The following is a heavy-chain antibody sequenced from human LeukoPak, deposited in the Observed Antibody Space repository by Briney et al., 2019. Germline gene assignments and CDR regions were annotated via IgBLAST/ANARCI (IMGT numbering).Heavy chain of an antibody. CDR3: ARDLIAAAGTGNKDY. CDR2: ISSSSYI. CDR1: GFTFSSYS. J-gene: IGHJ4*02. V-gene: IGHV3-21*01. Sequence: GGSLSLSCAASGFTFSSYSMNWVRQAPGKGLEWVSSISSSSYIYYADSVKGRFTISRDNAKNSLYLQMNSLRAEDTAVYYCARDLIAAAGTGNKDYWGQGTLVTVSS. D-gene: IGHD6-13*01.